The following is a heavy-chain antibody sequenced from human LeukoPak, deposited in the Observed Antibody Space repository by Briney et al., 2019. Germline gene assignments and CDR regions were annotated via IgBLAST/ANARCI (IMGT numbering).Heavy chain of an antibody. D-gene: IGHD1-26*01. Sequence: GGSLRLSCAASGFTVSSNEMSWVRRAPGKGLEWVSSISGGSTYYADSVKGRFTISRDNSKNTLYLQMNSLRAEDTAVYYCAKDEGVSGYYYYYMDVWGKGTTVTVSS. CDR1: GFTVSSNE. V-gene: IGHV3-38-3*01. CDR2: ISGGST. CDR3: AKDEGVSGYYYYYMDV. J-gene: IGHJ6*03.